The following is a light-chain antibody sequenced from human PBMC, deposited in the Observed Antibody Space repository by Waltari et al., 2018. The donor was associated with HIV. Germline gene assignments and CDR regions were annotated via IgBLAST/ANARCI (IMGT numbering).Light chain of an antibody. CDR1: HSLGNN. CDR3: QHYNNWPYT. Sequence: EIVMTQSPATVSVSPGEGATLSCRASHSLGNNLAWHQQRPGQAPRLLIDSASTRATGIPARFSGSGSGTQFTLTIDSLQSEDFAIYYCQHYNNWPYTFGQGTRLEIK. V-gene: IGKV3-15*01. CDR2: SAS. J-gene: IGKJ2*01.